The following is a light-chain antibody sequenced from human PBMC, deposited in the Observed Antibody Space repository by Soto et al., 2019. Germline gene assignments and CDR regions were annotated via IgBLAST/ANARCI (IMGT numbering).Light chain of an antibody. Sequence: EIVVRQSRTALAVTPVESATLSCRASLSISTHLAWYHQKPGQAPRLLIYGASSRATGIPDRFSGSGSGTDFTLTISRLEPEAFAVYFCQQHGSPLALTFGGGTQVDI. V-gene: IGKV3-20*01. J-gene: IGKJ4*01. CDR2: GAS. CDR1: LSISTH. CDR3: QQHGSPLALT.